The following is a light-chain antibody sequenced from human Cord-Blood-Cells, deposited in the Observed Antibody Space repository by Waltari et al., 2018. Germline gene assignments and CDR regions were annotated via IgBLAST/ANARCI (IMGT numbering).Light chain of an antibody. J-gene: IGKJ3*01. CDR3: QQSYSTPFT. CDR1: QSISIY. Sequence: DIQMTQSPSSLSASVGVRFTITCRASQSISIYLNWYQQKPGKAPKLLIYAASSLQSGVPSRFSGSGSGTDFTLTISSLQPEDFATYYCQQSYSTPFTFGPGTKVDIK. CDR2: AAS. V-gene: IGKV1-39*01.